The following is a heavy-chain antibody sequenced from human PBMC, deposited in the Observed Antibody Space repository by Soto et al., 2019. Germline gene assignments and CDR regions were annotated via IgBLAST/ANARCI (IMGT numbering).Heavy chain of an antibody. CDR2: ISTYNGNT. CDR3: ARDRLYGGYGAWAY. V-gene: IGHV1-18*01. CDR1: GYTFTTYG. J-gene: IGHJ4*02. Sequence: ASVKVSCKASGYTFTTYGITWVRQAPGQGLEWMGWISTYNGNTNYEQKFQGRVTMTTDTSTSTAYMELRSLRSDDTAVYYCARDRLYGGYGAWAYWGQGTLVTVSS. D-gene: IGHD4-17*01.